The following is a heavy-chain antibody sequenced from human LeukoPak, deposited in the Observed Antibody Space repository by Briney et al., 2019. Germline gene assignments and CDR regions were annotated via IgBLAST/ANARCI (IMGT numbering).Heavy chain of an antibody. CDR2: INPNSGGT. Sequence: ASVKVSCKASGYTFTGYYMHWVRQAPGQGLEWMGWINPNSGGTNYAQKFQGRVTMTSDTSISTAYMELSRLRSDDTAVYYCARLDYYDRGDWFDPWGQGTLVTVSS. J-gene: IGHJ5*02. CDR3: ARLDYYDRGDWFDP. D-gene: IGHD3-22*01. CDR1: GYTFTGYY. V-gene: IGHV1-2*02.